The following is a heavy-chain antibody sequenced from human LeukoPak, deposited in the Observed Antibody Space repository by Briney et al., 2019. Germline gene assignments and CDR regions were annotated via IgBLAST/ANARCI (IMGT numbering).Heavy chain of an antibody. Sequence: GGSLGLSCTTSGFTFGTHTMHWFRQAPGKGLEWVSYISSSSSTIYYADSVKGRFTISRDNAKNSLYLQMNSLRAEDTAVYYCAELGITMIGGVWGKGTTVTISS. V-gene: IGHV3-48*01. CDR1: GFTFGTHT. D-gene: IGHD3-10*02. CDR3: AELGITMIGGV. J-gene: IGHJ6*04. CDR2: ISSSSSTI.